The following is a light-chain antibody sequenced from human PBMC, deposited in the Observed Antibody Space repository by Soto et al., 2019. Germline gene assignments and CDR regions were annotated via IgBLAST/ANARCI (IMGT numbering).Light chain of an antibody. Sequence: QSALTQPASVSGSPGQSITISCTGTSSDVGGYHYVSWYQQHPGKAPKLMIYEVSDRPSGVSNRFSGSKSGNTASLTISGLQAEDEADYYCCSYTSSSTRVFGGGTKLTVL. V-gene: IGLV2-14*01. CDR3: CSYTSSSTRV. CDR2: EVS. CDR1: SSDVGGYHY. J-gene: IGLJ2*01.